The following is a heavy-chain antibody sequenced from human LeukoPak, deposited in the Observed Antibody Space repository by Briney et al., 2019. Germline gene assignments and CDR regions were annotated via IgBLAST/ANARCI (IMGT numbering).Heavy chain of an antibody. CDR3: ARDGLYYDYSRGYTLDY. Sequence: SQTLSLTCTVSGDSISSGSYYWTWIRQPAGKRLEWIGQIYTSGSITHNPSLRSRVTISVDRSKNQFSLRLSSVSAADTAIYYCARDGLYYDYSRGYTLDYWGQGILVTVSS. V-gene: IGHV4-61*09. CDR2: IYTSGSI. J-gene: IGHJ4*02. D-gene: IGHD3-3*01. CDR1: GDSISSGSYY.